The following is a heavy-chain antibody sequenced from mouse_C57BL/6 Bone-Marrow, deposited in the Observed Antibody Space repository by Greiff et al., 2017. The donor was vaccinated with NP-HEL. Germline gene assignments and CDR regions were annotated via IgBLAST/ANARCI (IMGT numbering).Heavy chain of an antibody. Sequence: EVHLVESEGGLVQPGSSMKLSCTTSGFTFSDYYMAWVRQVPEKGLDWVANINYDGSSTYYLDSLKSRFIISRDNAKNILYLQMGSLKSEDTATDDCAREGGLRRRTYAMDYWGQGTSVTVSA. CDR2: INYDGSST. V-gene: IGHV5-16*01. J-gene: IGHJ4*01. CDR1: GFTFSDYY. CDR3: AREGGLRRRTYAMDY. D-gene: IGHD2-4*01.